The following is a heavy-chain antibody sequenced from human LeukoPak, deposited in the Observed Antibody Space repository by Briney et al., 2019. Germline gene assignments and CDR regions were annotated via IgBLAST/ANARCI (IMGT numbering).Heavy chain of an antibody. Sequence: PGGSLRLSCAVSGFTFNSYSMIGPRRAPGKGLEWVSSISSSSSYIYYADSVKGRFTISRDNAKNSLYLQMNSLRAGDTAVYYCARDRSLYYYDSSGNDYWGQGTLVTASS. D-gene: IGHD3-22*01. J-gene: IGHJ4*02. CDR1: GFTFNSYS. CDR3: ARDRSLYYYDSSGNDY. CDR2: ISSSSSYI. V-gene: IGHV3-21*01.